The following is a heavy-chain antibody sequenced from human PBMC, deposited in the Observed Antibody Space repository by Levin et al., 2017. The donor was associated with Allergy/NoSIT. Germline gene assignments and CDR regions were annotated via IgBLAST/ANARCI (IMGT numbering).Heavy chain of an antibody. D-gene: IGHD1-1*01. Sequence: SETLSLSCVVSGGSISTYYWNWIRQSPGKGLEWIGFVYSTGTSYNPSLKSRITISYDTSRNQFSLKLSSVTAADTAVYYCARQSDATLAYAYDIWGQGTMVTVSS. CDR3: ARQSDATLAYAYDI. V-gene: IGHV4-59*08. CDR2: VYSTGT. CDR1: GGSISTYY. J-gene: IGHJ3*02.